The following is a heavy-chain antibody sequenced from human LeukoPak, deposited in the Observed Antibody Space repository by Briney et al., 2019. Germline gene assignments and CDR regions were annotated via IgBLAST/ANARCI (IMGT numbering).Heavy chain of an antibody. J-gene: IGHJ6*03. D-gene: IGHD5-18*01. CDR1: GGSFSGYY. Sequence: PSETLSLTCAVYGGSFSGYYWSWIRQPPGKGLEWIGEINHSGSTNYNPSLKSRVTISVDTSKSQFSLKLSSVTAADTAVYYCARSIQLWLTTRYYYYMDVWGKGTTVTVSS. CDR3: ARSIQLWLTTRYYYYMDV. V-gene: IGHV4-34*01. CDR2: INHSGST.